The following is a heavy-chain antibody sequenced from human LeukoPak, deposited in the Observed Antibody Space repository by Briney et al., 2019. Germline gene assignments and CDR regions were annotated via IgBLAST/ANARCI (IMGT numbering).Heavy chain of an antibody. CDR1: GGSISSSSYY. CDR2: INHRGGT. D-gene: IGHD3-3*01. CDR3: AREGGFYRPLDY. V-gene: IGHV4-39*07. Sequence: SETLSLTCTVSGGSISSSSYYWSWIRQPPGKGLEWIGEINHRGGTNYNPSLKSRLIMSVDLPENHISLKLTSVTAADTAVYYCAREGGFYRPLDYSGQGTLVTVSS. J-gene: IGHJ4*02.